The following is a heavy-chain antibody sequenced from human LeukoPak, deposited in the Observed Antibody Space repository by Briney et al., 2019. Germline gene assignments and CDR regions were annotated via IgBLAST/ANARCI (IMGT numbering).Heavy chain of an antibody. Sequence: PGGSLRLSCAASGFTFSTYGMSWVRQAPGKGLEWVSAISGRDSNTYYADSVEGRFIISRDNSKNTLYLQMNSLRAEDTAVYYCAKRSDYGGEGNYFDYWGQGTPVTVFS. J-gene: IGHJ4*02. D-gene: IGHD4-23*01. CDR3: AKRSDYGGEGNYFDY. CDR1: GFTFSTYG. CDR2: ISGRDSNT. V-gene: IGHV3-23*01.